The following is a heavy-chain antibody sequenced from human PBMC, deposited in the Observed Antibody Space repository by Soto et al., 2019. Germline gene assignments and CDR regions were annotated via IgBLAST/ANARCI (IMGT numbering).Heavy chain of an antibody. CDR2: ISYDGSNK. Sequence: PGXSLRLSCAAPGFTFSSYGIHWVRQAPGKGLEWVAVISYDGSNKYYADSVKGRFTISRDNSKNTLYLQMNSLRVEDTAVYYCAKGYHNFDYWGLGTLVTVSS. CDR3: AKGYHNFDY. CDR1: GFTFSSYG. V-gene: IGHV3-30*18. D-gene: IGHD2-2*01. J-gene: IGHJ4*02.